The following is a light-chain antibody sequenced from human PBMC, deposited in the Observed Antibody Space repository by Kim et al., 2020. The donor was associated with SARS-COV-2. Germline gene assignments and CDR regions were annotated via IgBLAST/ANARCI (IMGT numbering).Light chain of an antibody. CDR3: CSYAGSYSYV. CDR2: DVS. V-gene: IGLV2-11*01. J-gene: IGLJ1*01. Sequence: GQSVTISCTGPSSDVGGYNHVSWYQQHPGKAPKLMIYDVSKRPSGVPDRFSGSKSGNTASLTISGLQAEDEADYYCCSYAGSYSYVFGIGTKVTVL. CDR1: SSDVGGYNH.